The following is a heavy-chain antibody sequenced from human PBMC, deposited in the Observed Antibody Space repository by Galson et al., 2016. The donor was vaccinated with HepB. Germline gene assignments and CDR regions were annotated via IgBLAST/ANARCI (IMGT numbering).Heavy chain of an antibody. CDR3: ARSTGKQWLLQSFDY. J-gene: IGHJ4*02. D-gene: IGHD6-19*01. CDR1: GYSFTTYW. CDR2: IYPGDSDT. V-gene: IGHV5-51*01. Sequence: QSGAEVKKPGESLKISCKGSGYSFTTYWIGWVRQMPGKGLEWMGIIYPGDSDTRYSPSFQGQVTISADKSISTAYLQWSSLKASDTAMYYCARSTGKQWLLQSFDYWGQGTLVTVSS.